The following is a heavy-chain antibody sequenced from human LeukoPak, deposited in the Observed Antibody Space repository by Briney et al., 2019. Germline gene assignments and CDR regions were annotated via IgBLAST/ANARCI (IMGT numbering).Heavy chain of an antibody. V-gene: IGHV1-69*04. D-gene: IGHD6-19*01. CDR2: IIPILGIA. CDR1: GGTFSSYA. Sequence: TVTVSCKASGGTFSSYAISWVRQAPGQGLEWMGRIIPILGIATYAQKFQGRVTITADKSTSTAYMELSSLRSEDTAVYYCARRYRSGWYYFDYWGQGTLVTVSS. CDR3: ARRYRSGWYYFDY. J-gene: IGHJ4*02.